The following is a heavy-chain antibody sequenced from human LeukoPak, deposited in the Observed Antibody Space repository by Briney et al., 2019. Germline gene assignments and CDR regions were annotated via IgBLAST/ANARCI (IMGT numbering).Heavy chain of an antibody. Sequence: GGSLRLSCAAPGFTLDYYAMHWVRQAPGKVLEWVSLISGDGVSTYYAGCVKRRFTISGDNSKNSLYLQMNSLRTEDTALYYCAKAVGPWGTSAIGYFDLWGRGTLVTVSS. D-gene: IGHD1-1*01. J-gene: IGHJ2*01. V-gene: IGHV3-43*02. CDR2: ISGDGVST. CDR3: AKAVGPWGTSAIGYFDL. CDR1: GFTLDYYA.